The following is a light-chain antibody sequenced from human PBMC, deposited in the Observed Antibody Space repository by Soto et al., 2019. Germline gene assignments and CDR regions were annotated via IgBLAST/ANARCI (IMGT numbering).Light chain of an antibody. CDR2: GAS. CDR1: QSVSSSY. V-gene: IGKV3-20*01. CDR3: QQYGSSRRT. Sequence: IVLTQSPGTLSLSPGEIATLSCRASQSVSSSYLAWYQQKPGQAPRLLIYGASSRATGIPDRFSGSGSGTDFTLTISRLEPEDFAVYYCQQYGSSRRTFGQGTKVDIK. J-gene: IGKJ1*01.